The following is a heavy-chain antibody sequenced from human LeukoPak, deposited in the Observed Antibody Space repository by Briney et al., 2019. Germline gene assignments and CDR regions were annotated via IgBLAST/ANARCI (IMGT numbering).Heavy chain of an antibody. CDR3: ARLVCGGGSCPAEFDY. Sequence: ASVKVSCKASGYTFTGYYMHWVRQAPGQGLEWMGWINPNSGGTNYAQKFQGWVTMTRDTSISTAYMELSRLRSDDTAVYYCARLVCGGGSCPAEFDYWGQGTLVTVSS. CDR2: INPNSGGT. CDR1: GYTFTGYY. J-gene: IGHJ4*02. D-gene: IGHD2-15*01. V-gene: IGHV1-2*04.